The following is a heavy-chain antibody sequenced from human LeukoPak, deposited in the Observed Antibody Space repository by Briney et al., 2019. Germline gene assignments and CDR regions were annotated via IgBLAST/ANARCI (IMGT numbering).Heavy chain of an antibody. V-gene: IGHV3-15*01. D-gene: IGHD2-2*01. CDR1: GFTFSNAW. J-gene: IGHJ4*02. CDR2: IKSKTDGGTT. CDR3: TTGGTSYRPVDY. Sequence: GGSLRLSCAASGFTFSNAWMSWDRQAPGKGLEWVGRIKSKTDGGTTDYAAPVKGRFTISRDDSKNTLYLQMNSLKTEDTAVYYCTTGGTSYRPVDYWGQGTLVTVSS.